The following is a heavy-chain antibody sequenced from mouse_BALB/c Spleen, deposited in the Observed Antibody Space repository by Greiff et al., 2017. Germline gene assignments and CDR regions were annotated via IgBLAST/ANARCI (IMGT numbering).Heavy chain of an antibody. D-gene: IGHD1-1*01. CDR2: IDPFNGGT. CDR3: AREGFIPTVGVDY. CDR1: GYSFTSYY. V-gene: IGHV1S135*01. J-gene: IGHJ2*01. Sequence: VQLQQPGPELMKPGASVKISCKASGYSFTSYYMHWVKQSHGKSLEWIGYIDPFNGGTSYNQKFKGKATLTVDKSSSTAYMHLSSLTSEDSAVYYCAREGFIPTVGVDYWGQGTTLTVSS.